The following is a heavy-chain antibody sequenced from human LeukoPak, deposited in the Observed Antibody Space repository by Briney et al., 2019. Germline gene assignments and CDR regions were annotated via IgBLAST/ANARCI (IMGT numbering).Heavy chain of an antibody. V-gene: IGHV3-48*01. CDR3: ARARVATDFDY. J-gene: IGHJ4*02. CDR2: ISSSSSTI. CDR1: GFTFSSYS. Sequence: SGGSLRLSCAASGFTFSSYSMNWVRQAPGKGLEWVSYISSSSSTIYYADSVKGRFTISRDNAKDSLYLQMNSLRAEDTAVYYCARARVATDFDYWGQGTLVTVSS. D-gene: IGHD5-12*01.